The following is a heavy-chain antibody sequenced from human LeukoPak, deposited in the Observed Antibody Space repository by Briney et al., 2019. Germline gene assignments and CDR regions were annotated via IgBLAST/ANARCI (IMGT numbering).Heavy chain of an antibody. CDR2: IYHSGST. CDR3: ASIIVDTAMVGLYYFDY. V-gene: IGHV4-4*02. CDR1: DGSISSSNW. Sequence: PSETLSLTCAVSDGSISSSNWWSWVRQPPGKGLEWIGEIYHSGSTNYNPSLKSRVTISVDKSKNQFSLKLSSVTAADTAVYYCASIIVDTAMVGLYYFDYWGQGTLVTVSS. D-gene: IGHD5-18*01. J-gene: IGHJ4*02.